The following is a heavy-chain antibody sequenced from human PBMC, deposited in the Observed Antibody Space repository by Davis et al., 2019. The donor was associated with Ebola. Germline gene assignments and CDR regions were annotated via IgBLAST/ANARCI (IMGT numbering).Heavy chain of an antibody. Sequence: SETLSLTCTVSGGSISSYYWSWIRQPPGKGLEWIGYIYYSGSTNYNPSLKSRVTISVDTSKNQFSLKLSSVTAADTAVYYCARGRVGCSSTSCYQSWFDPWGQGTLVTVSS. D-gene: IGHD2-2*01. CDR3: ARGRVGCSSTSCYQSWFDP. J-gene: IGHJ5*02. CDR1: GGSISSYY. V-gene: IGHV4-59*12. CDR2: IYYSGST.